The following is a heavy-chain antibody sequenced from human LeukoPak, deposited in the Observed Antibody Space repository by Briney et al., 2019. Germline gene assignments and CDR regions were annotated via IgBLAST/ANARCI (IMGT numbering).Heavy chain of an antibody. Sequence: PGGSLRLSCAASGFTFSSYEMNWVRQAPGKGLEWVSYISSSGSTIYYADSVKGRFTISRDNSKNTLYLQMNSLRAEDTAVYYCAKEDPSSSWYIVDYYYYMDVWGKGTTVTISS. CDR1: GFTFSSYE. J-gene: IGHJ6*03. CDR2: ISSSGSTI. D-gene: IGHD6-13*01. V-gene: IGHV3-48*03. CDR3: AKEDPSSSWYIVDYYYYMDV.